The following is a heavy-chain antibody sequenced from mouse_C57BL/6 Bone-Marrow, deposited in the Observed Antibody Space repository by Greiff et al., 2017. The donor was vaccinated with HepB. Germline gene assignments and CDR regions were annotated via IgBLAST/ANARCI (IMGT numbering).Heavy chain of an antibody. CDR3: ARHEDYYGSYAMDY. CDR1: GFTFSDYY. V-gene: IGHV5-12*01. CDR2: ISNGGGST. Sequence: EVNVVESGGGLVQPGGSLKLSCAASGFTFSDYYMYWVRQTPEKRLEWVAYISNGGGSTYYPDTVKGRFTISRDNAKNTLYLQMSRLKSEATAMYYCARHEDYYGSYAMDYWGQGTSVTVSS. D-gene: IGHD1-1*01. J-gene: IGHJ4*01.